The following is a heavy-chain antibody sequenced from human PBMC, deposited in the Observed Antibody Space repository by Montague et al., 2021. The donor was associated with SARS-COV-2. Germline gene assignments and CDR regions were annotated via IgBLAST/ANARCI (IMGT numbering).Heavy chain of an antibody. CDR1: GFTFSSYE. J-gene: IGHJ5*02. CDR3: ARDERYSGYDWFDP. Sequence: SRSLSLAASGFTFSSYEMNWVRQAPGKGLEWISYISTRGETIYYADSVKDRFTISRDNAKNSLYLQMNSLRAEDTAVYYCARDERYSGYDWFDPWGQGTLVTVSS. V-gene: IGHV3-48*03. CDR2: ISTRGETI. D-gene: IGHD5-12*01.